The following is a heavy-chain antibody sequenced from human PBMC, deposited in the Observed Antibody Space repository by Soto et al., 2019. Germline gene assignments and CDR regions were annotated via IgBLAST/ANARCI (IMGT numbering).Heavy chain of an antibody. CDR1: GDSVSSNSAA. CDR3: ARGAIFGVVIESTDAFDI. J-gene: IGHJ3*02. CDR2: TYYRSKWYN. D-gene: IGHD3-3*01. Sequence: QSQTLSLTCAISGDSVSSNSAAWNWIRQSPSRGLEWLGRTYYRSKWYNDYAVSVKSRITINPDTSKNQFSLQLNSVTPEDTAVYYCARGAIFGVVIESTDAFDIWGQGTMVTVSS. V-gene: IGHV6-1*01.